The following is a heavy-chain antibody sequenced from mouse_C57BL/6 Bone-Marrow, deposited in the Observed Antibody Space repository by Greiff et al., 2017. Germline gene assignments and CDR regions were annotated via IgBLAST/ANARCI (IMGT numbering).Heavy chain of an antibody. D-gene: IGHD2-4*01. CDR2: ISSGGSYT. J-gene: IGHJ2*01. CDR1: GFTFSSYG. V-gene: IGHV5-6*02. Sequence: EVKLVESGGDLVKPGGSLKLSCAASGFTFSSYGMSWVRQTPDKRLEWVATISSGGSYTYYPDSVKGRFTISRENAKNTLYLQMSSLKSEDTAMYYCARHGGLRPLDYWGQGTTLTVSS. CDR3: ARHGGLRPLDY.